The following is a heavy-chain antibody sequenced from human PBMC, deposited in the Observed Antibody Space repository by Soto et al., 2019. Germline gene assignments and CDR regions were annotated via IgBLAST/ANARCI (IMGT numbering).Heavy chain of an antibody. CDR1: GFTFSSYA. CDR3: AGVTQGY. V-gene: IGHV3-30-3*01. D-gene: IGHD2-15*01. Sequence: PGGSLRLSCAASGFTFSSYAMHWVRQAPGKGLEWVAVISYDGSNKYYADSVKGRFTISRDNSKNTLYLQMNSLRAEDTAVYYCAGVTQGYWGQGTLVTVSS. CDR2: ISYDGSNK. J-gene: IGHJ4*02.